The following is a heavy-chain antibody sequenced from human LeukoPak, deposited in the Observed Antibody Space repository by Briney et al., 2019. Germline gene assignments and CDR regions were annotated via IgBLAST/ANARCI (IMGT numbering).Heavy chain of an antibody. Sequence: PGGSLRLSCAASGLTFSSYAMSWVRQAPGKGLEWVAAISGSGDNTYYADSVKGRFTISRDNSKNTLYLQMNSLRAEDTAVYYCANKPAGFDPWGQGTLVTVSS. CDR1: GLTFSSYA. CDR2: ISGSGDNT. J-gene: IGHJ5*02. CDR3: ANKPAGFDP. V-gene: IGHV3-23*01. D-gene: IGHD1-14*01.